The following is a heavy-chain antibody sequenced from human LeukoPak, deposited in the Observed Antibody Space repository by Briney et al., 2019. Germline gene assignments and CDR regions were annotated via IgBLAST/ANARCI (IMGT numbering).Heavy chain of an antibody. Sequence: PSETLSLTCSVSGGSISSSSHYWDWIRQPPGEGLEWIGSIYYSGSTYYNPSLKSRVTISVDTSKNQFSLKLISVTAADTAVYYCTRDEGTASCATWGPGTLVTVSS. CDR2: IYYSGST. D-gene: IGHD6-13*01. CDR3: TRDEGTASCAT. J-gene: IGHJ5*02. CDR1: GGSISSSSHY. V-gene: IGHV4-39*07.